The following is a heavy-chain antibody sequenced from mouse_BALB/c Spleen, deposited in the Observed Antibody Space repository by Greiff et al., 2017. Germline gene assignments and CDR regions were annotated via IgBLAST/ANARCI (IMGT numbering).Heavy chain of an antibody. CDR1: GFTFSSYG. Sequence: EVMLVESGGGLVQPGGSLKLSCAASGFTFSSYGMSWVRQTPDKRLELVATINSNGGSTYYPDSVKGRFTISRDNAKNTLYLQMSSLKSEDTAMYSCARELRYHAMDYWGQGPSVTASS. CDR3: ARELRYHAMDY. CDR2: INSNGGST. V-gene: IGHV5-6-3*01. D-gene: IGHD2-12*01. J-gene: IGHJ4*01.